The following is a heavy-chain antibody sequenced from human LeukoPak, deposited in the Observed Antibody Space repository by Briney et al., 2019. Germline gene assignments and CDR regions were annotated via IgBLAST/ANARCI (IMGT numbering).Heavy chain of an antibody. CDR1: GFTFTSYA. D-gene: IGHD3-16*01. V-gene: IGHV3-23*01. CDR2: ISGSGDNT. Sequence: GGSLRLSCAASGFTFTSYAMSWVRQAPGKGLEWVSSISGSGDNTYYADSVKGRFTISRDNSKNTLFLQMNSLKADDTAVYYCAKGGGGVLASWGQGTLVTVSS. J-gene: IGHJ4*02. CDR3: AKGGGGVLAS.